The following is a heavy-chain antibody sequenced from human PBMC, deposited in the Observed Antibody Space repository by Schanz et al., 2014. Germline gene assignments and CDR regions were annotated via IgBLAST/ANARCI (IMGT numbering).Heavy chain of an antibody. J-gene: IGHJ5*02. Sequence: EVQLVESGGGLVQPGGSLIIFCSASGFTFSDYALHWVRQTPEKGLEWVSYISTSSTTRYYAASLRGRFTISRDDAKNSVYLQMNSLRDEDTAVYYCARGEFGRLFPTWFDPWGQGTLVTVSS. V-gene: IGHV3-48*02. CDR1: GFTFSDYA. D-gene: IGHD3-10*01. CDR3: ARGEFGRLFPTWFDP. CDR2: ISTSSTTR.